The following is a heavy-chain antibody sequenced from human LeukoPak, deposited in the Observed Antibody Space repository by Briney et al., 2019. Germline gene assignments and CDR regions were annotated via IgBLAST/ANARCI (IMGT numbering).Heavy chain of an antibody. V-gene: IGHV4-59*01. CDR1: GGSIHNYY. D-gene: IGHD1-26*01. CDR2: IYYSGTT. Sequence: PSETLSLTCTVSGGSIHNYYWSWIRQPPGKGLEWIGYIYYSGTTNYNPSLKSRVTISVDTSKNQFSLKVSSVTAADTAVYYCARGRYSGSRYSFDYWGQGTLVTVSS. CDR3: ARGRYSGSRYSFDY. J-gene: IGHJ4*02.